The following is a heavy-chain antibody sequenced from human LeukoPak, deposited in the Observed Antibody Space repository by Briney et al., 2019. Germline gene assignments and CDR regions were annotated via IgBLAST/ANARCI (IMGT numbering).Heavy chain of an antibody. V-gene: IGHV3-30*02. Sequence: PGGSLRLSCAASGFTFSSYGMHWVRQAPGKGLEWVAFIRYDGSNKYYADSVKGRFTISRDNSKNTLYLQMNSLRAEDTAVYYCAKGPPLITIFGVGMDVWGKGTTVTVSS. J-gene: IGHJ6*03. CDR3: AKGPPLITIFGVGMDV. CDR1: GFTFSSYG. CDR2: IRYDGSNK. D-gene: IGHD3-3*01.